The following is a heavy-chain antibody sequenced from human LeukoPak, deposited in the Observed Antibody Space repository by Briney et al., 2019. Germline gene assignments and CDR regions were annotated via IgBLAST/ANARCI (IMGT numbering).Heavy chain of an antibody. CDR1: GFTFNGYW. J-gene: IGHJ6*03. D-gene: IGHD3-3*01. Sequence: GGPLRLSCAASGFTFNGYWMSWVRQAPGKGLEWVANIKEDGSAQYYVGSVKGRFTISRDNSKNTLYLQMNSLRAEDTAVYYCAKGRITIFGVATDYMDVWGKGTTVTVSS. V-gene: IGHV3-7*03. CDR3: AKGRITIFGVATDYMDV. CDR2: IKEDGSAQ.